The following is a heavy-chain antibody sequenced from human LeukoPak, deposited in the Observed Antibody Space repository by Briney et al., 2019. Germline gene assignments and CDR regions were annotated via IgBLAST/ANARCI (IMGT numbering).Heavy chain of an antibody. D-gene: IGHD1-26*01. Sequence: GGSLRLSCAASGFTFSSYAMSWVRQAPGKGLEWVSAISGSGGSTYYADSVKGRFTISRDNSKNTLYLQMNSLRAEDTAVYYCAKDFGYSGSYYDGDAAFDIWGQGTMVTVSS. CDR2: ISGSGGST. CDR3: AKDFGYSGSYYDGDAAFDI. V-gene: IGHV3-23*01. CDR1: GFTFSSYA. J-gene: IGHJ3*02.